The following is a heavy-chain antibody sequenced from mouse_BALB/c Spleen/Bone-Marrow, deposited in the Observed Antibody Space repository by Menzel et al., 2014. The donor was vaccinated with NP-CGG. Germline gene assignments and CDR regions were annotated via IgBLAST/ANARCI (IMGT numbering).Heavy chain of an antibody. V-gene: IGHV1S137*01. CDR2: ISTYYGDA. CDR1: GYTFTDYT. J-gene: IGHJ4*01. D-gene: IGHD2-4*01. Sequence: VMLVESGAELVRPGVSVKISCKGSGYTFTDYTMHWVKLSHAKSLEWIGVISTYYGDASYNQKFKGKATMTVDKSSSTAYMELARLTSEDSAIYYCARVITTGYYGMDYWGQGTSVTVSS. CDR3: ARVITTGYYGMDY.